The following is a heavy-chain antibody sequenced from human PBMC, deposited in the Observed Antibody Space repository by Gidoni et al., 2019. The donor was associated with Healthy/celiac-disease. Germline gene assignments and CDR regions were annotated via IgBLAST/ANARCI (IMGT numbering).Heavy chain of an antibody. V-gene: IGHV3-30*18. J-gene: IGHJ6*02. Sequence: QVQLVESGGGVVQPGRSLRLSCAASGFTFSSYGLPWVRPAPGKGLEWVAVISYDGSNKYYADSVKGRFTISRDNSKNTLYLQMNSLRAEDTAVYYCAKDSTDVIRLLWFGEPYYYYYGMDVWGQGTTVTVSS. CDR2: ISYDGSNK. CDR1: GFTFSSYG. D-gene: IGHD3-10*01. CDR3: AKDSTDVIRLLWFGEPYYYYYGMDV.